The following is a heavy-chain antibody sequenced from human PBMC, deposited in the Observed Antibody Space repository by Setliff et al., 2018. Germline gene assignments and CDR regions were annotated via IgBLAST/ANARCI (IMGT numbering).Heavy chain of an antibody. Sequence: ASVKVSCKASGYTFRNYAFAWVCQAPGQGLEWVGWISVYNGDTNYAQKFQGRVTLTTDTSTSTAYMELRSLTSDDSAFYYCARAPSVELVTIRTNSWFTYWGQGTLVTVSS. V-gene: IGHV1-18*01. CDR1: GYTFRNYA. D-gene: IGHD5-18*01. J-gene: IGHJ4*02. CDR3: ARAPSVELVTIRTNSWFTY. CDR2: ISVYNGDT.